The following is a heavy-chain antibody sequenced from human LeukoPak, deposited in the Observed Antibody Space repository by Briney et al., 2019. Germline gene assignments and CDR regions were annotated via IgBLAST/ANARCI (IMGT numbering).Heavy chain of an antibody. CDR1: GFTFSSYA. CDR3: AKTPKRSYGDYVRGVSEYSY. J-gene: IGHJ4*02. D-gene: IGHD4-17*01. V-gene: IGHV3-23*01. Sequence: TGGSLRLSCAASGFTFSSYAMSWVRQAPGKGLEWVSAISGSGGSTYYADSVKGRFTISRDNSKNTLYLQMNSLRAEDTAVYYCAKTPKRSYGDYVRGVSEYSYWGQGTLVTVSS. CDR2: ISGSGGST.